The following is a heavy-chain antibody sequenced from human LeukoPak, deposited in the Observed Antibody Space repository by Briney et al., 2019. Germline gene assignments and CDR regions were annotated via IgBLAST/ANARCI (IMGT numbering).Heavy chain of an antibody. V-gene: IGHV4-39*01. CDR1: GGSIRSSDYF. CDR2: VFYSGSA. CDR3: ARHVDGYSYALPRYYFDL. J-gene: IGHJ4*02. D-gene: IGHD3-16*01. Sequence: PSETLSLTCTVSGGSIRSSDYFWGWIRQPPGKGLEGIGNVFYSGSAHYNASLKSRVTLSADTSKNHFSLQLRSVTAADTAVYYCARHVDGYSYALPRYYFDLWGRGILVTVSS.